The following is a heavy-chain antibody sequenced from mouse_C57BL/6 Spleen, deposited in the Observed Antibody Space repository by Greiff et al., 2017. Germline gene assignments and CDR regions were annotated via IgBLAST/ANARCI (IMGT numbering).Heavy chain of an antibody. CDR1: GYSITSGYY. V-gene: IGHV3-6*01. CDR3: ARNPSIYYDYDEAWFAY. Sequence: EVKLVESGPGLVKPSQSLSLTCSVTGYSITSGYYWNWIRQFPGNKLEWMGYISYDGSNNYNPSLKNRISITRDTSKNQFFLKLNSVTTEDTATYYCARNPSIYYDYDEAWFAYWGQGTLVTVSA. CDR2: ISYDGSN. J-gene: IGHJ3*01. D-gene: IGHD2-4*01.